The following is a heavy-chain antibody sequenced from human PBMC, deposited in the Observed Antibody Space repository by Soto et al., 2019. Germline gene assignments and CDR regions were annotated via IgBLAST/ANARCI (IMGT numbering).Heavy chain of an antibody. J-gene: IGHJ4*02. Sequence: EVQLVESGGGLVQPGGSLKLSCAASGFTFSGSAIHWVRQASGRGLEWVGRIRSKSNSYATAYAASVEGRFTVSRDDSKNTAYLQMNSLKIEDTAVYYCTRRADPGIAVDWGQGTLVTVSS. CDR3: TRRADPGIAVD. CDR2: IRSKSNSYAT. CDR1: GFTFSGSA. D-gene: IGHD6-19*01. V-gene: IGHV3-73*02.